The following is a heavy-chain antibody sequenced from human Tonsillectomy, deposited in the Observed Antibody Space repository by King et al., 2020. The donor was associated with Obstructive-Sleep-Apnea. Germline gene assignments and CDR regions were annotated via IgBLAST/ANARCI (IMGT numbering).Heavy chain of an antibody. Sequence: VQLVESGGGLVQPGGSLRLSRAASGFTFSSYAMSWVRQAPGRGLEWVSAISGSGGSTYYADSVKGRFTISRDNSKNTLYLQMNSLRAEDTAVYYCAKDRKGARGYFDYWGRGTLVTVSS. CDR3: AKDRKGARGYFDY. CDR2: ISGSGGST. CDR1: GFTFSSYA. V-gene: IGHV3-23*04. J-gene: IGHJ4*02. D-gene: IGHD1-14*01.